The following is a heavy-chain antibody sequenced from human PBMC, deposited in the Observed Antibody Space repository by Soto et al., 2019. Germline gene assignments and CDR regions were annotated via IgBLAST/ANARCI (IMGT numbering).Heavy chain of an antibody. CDR1: GYTFTRDQ. Sequence: QVQLVQSGAEVKKPGASVKVSCKASGYTFTRDQIHWVRQAPGQGIEWMGMIDPSGGKTNYAQKFQGRVTMTRDTSTSTVYMALSSLRSDDTAIYFCARVMRSLLSITALDTWGQGTLVTVSS. J-gene: IGHJ5*02. V-gene: IGHV1-46*01. CDR2: IDPSGGKT. CDR3: ARVMRSLLSITALDT. D-gene: IGHD5-18*01.